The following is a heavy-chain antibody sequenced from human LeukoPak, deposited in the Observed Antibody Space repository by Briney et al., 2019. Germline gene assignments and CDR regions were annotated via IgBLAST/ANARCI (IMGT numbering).Heavy chain of an antibody. CDR3: ANLISDY. Sequence: PSETLSLTCAVYGGSFSGYYWSWIRQPPGKGLEWIGEVNHSGSTNYNPSLKSRVTISVDTSKNQFSLKLSSVTAADTAVYYCANLISDYWGQGTLVTVSS. V-gene: IGHV4-34*01. D-gene: IGHD3/OR15-3a*01. J-gene: IGHJ4*02. CDR1: GGSFSGYY. CDR2: VNHSGST.